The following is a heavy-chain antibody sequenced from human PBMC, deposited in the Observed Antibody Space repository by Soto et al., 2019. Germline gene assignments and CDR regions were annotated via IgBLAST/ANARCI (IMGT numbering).Heavy chain of an antibody. D-gene: IGHD2-2*01. CDR3: ARLVVPAANIDY. V-gene: IGHV4-30-4*01. CDR2: IYYSGST. Sequence: KPSETLSLTCTVSGGSISSGDYYWSWIRQPPGKGLEWIGYIYYSGSTYYNPSLKSRVTISVDTSKNQFSLKLSSVTAADTAVYYCARLVVPAANIDYWGQGTLVTAPQ. J-gene: IGHJ4*02. CDR1: GGSISSGDYY.